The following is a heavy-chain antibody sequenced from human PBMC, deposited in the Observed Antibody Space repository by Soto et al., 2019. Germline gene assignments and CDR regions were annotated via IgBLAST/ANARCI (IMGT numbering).Heavy chain of an antibody. CDR1: GYTFTSYG. CDR3: ARDRPYSSALDYFDY. V-gene: IGHV1-18*01. J-gene: IGHJ4*02. CDR2: ISAYNGNT. D-gene: IGHD6-25*01. Sequence: ASVKVSCKASGYTFTSYGISWVRQAPGQGLEWMGWISAYNGNTNYAQKLQGRVTMTTDTSTSTAYMELRSLRSDDTAVYYCARDRPYSSALDYFDYWGQGTLVTVSS.